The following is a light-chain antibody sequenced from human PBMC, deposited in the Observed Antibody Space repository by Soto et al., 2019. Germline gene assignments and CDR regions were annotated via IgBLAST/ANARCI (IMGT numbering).Light chain of an antibody. Sequence: DIQLTQSPSLLSPSIGESVTTTCRASQVISTSLAWYQVKTGKAPKLLIYAASTLESGVPSRFSATVSGTECSLTITSLQPEDVATYYCQQLFDSPITFCQGTRLEIK. CDR3: QQLFDSPIT. CDR1: QVISTS. CDR2: AAS. V-gene: IGKV1-9*01. J-gene: IGKJ5*01.